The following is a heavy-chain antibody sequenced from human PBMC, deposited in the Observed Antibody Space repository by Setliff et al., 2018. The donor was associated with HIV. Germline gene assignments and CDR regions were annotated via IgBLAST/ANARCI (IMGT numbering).Heavy chain of an antibody. V-gene: IGHV4-4*07. D-gene: IGHD3-10*01. Sequence: PSETLSLTCAVYGGSFSGYYWSWIRQPAGKGLEWIGRISASGTTNYNPSLASRLTISVDTSKNQISLKLSSVTAADTAVYYCARDNPYYYGSGSHRYYAMDVWGQGTTVTVSS. J-gene: IGHJ6*02. CDR1: GGSFSGYY. CDR3: ARDNPYYYGSGSHRYYAMDV. CDR2: ISASGTT.